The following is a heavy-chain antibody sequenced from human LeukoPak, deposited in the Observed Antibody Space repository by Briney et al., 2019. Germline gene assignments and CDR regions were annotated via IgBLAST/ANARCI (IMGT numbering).Heavy chain of an antibody. Sequence: SETLSLTCTVSGGSISSYYWNWIRQPPGKGLEWIGYIYYSGSTNYNPSLKSRVTISVDTSKNQFSLKLSSVTAADTAVYYCASHSSSWYYFDYWGQGTLVTVSS. J-gene: IGHJ4*02. CDR1: GGSISSYY. CDR2: IYYSGST. D-gene: IGHD6-13*01. V-gene: IGHV4-59*08. CDR3: ASHSSSWYYFDY.